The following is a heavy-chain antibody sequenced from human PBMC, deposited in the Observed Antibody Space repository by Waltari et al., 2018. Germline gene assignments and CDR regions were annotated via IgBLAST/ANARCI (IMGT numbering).Heavy chain of an antibody. CDR1: EYTFTSSY. V-gene: IGHV1-46*01. CDR3: ALDTGALWMDV. CDR2: INTSGGST. D-gene: IGHD2-21*01. Sequence: QVQLVQSGAEVKKPGASVKISCKTSEYTFTSSYIHWVRQAPGQGLEWMGIINTSGGSTIDAQKCQGRVTMTRDTSTSTVYMELSSLRSDDTAVYYCALDTGALWMDVWGQGTTVTVSS. J-gene: IGHJ6*02.